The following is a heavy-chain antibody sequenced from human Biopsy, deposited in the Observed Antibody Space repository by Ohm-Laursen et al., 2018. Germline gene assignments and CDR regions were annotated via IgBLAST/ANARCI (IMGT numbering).Heavy chain of an antibody. V-gene: IGHV1-8*01. CDR3: GRAVRNQLLTDP. Sequence: PSVKVSCTASGYTFTSYDITGVRQASGQGAEWIGWLNPVSGNSNFGQKFRGRVTVTSDTSISTAYMELSGLTSDDTATYYCGRAVRNQLLTDPWGQGTLVTVTS. CDR1: GYTFTSYD. CDR2: LNPVSGNS. D-gene: IGHD1-7*01. J-gene: IGHJ5*02.